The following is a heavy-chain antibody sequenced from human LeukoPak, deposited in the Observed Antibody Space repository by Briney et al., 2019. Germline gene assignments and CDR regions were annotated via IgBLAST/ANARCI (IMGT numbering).Heavy chain of an antibody. CDR2: IWYDGRYK. CDR3: ARANSRSSNYYDGMDV. CDR1: GFTFSSYA. V-gene: IGHV3-33*08. J-gene: IGHJ6*02. D-gene: IGHD6-6*01. Sequence: GRSLRLSCAASGFTFSSYAMHWVRQAPGKGLEWVAVIWYDGRYKYYTDSVKGRFTISRDNSKNSLYLQMNSLRAEDTAVYYCARANSRSSNYYDGMDVWGQGTTVTVSS.